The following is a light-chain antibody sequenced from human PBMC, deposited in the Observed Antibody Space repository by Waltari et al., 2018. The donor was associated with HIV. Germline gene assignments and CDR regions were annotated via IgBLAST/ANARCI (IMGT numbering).Light chain of an antibody. CDR3: QSYDSSLGGRV. J-gene: IGLJ3*02. Sequence: QSVLTQPPSVSGAPGQRVTIPCPGRSNVAGYDVPLFQQFPGTAPKPLIYSKRYRASRVPDRFSGSNSGNSASLAITGLQAEDESTYYCQSYDSSLGGRVFGGGTNVTVL. CDR2: SKR. CDR1: SNVAGYD. V-gene: IGLV1-40*01.